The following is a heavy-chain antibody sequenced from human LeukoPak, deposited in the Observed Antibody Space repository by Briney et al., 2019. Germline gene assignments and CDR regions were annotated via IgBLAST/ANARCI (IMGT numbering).Heavy chain of an antibody. Sequence: GESLQISCKGSGYSFTSYWIGWVRQMPGKGLEWMGIIYPGDSDTRYSPSFQGQVTISADKSISTAYLQWSSLKASDTAMYYCARFEERGYQLPYPAGWGQGTLVTVSS. CDR3: ARFEERGYQLPYPAG. J-gene: IGHJ4*02. CDR2: IYPGDSDT. V-gene: IGHV5-51*01. D-gene: IGHD2-2*02. CDR1: GYSFTSYW.